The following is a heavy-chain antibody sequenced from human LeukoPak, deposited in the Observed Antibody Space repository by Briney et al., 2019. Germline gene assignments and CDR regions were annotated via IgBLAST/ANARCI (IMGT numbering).Heavy chain of an antibody. J-gene: IGHJ4*02. V-gene: IGHV1-69*04. CDR3: ARGPRGGYYDRSGYYSGY. CDR1: GGTFSSYA. Sequence: ASVKVSCKASGGTFSSYAISWVRQAPGQGLEWMGRIIPIPGIANYAQKFQGRVTITAAKSTSTAYLELSSLRSEDTAAYYCARGPRGGYYDRSGYYSGYWGQGTLVTVSS. CDR2: IIPIPGIA. D-gene: IGHD3-22*01.